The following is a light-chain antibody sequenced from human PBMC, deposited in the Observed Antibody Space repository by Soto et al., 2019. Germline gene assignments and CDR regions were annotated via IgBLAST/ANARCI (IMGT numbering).Light chain of an antibody. J-gene: IGKJ3*01. CDR2: GAS. V-gene: IGKV1-27*01. CDR1: QGISNY. Sequence: DIQMTQSPSSLSASVGDRVTITCRASQGISNYLAWYQQKPGQVPKLLIYGASTLQSGVPSRFGGSGSGTDFTLTISSLQPEDVATYYCQQYESVTFTFGPGTRVDIK. CDR3: QQYESVTFT.